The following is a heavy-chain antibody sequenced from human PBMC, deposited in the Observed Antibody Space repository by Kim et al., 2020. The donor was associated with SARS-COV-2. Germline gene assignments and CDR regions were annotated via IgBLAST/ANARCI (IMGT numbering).Heavy chain of an antibody. J-gene: IGHJ3*02. Sequence: GGSLRLSCAASGFIFSNYAMSWVRQAPGKGLEWVSAVSSGGGGTYYADSVKGRFTISRDNSKNTLYLQMDSLRAEDTAVYFCAKDKFASSGYDAFDIWGQGTMVTVSS. D-gene: IGHD3-22*01. CDR2: VSSGGGGT. CDR3: AKDKFASSGYDAFDI. CDR1: GFIFSNYA. V-gene: IGHV3-23*01.